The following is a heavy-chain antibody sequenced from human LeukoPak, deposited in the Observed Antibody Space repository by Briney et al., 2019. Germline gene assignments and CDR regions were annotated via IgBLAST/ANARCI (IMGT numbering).Heavy chain of an antibody. CDR3: ATSRDAAHYGDYAPDY. D-gene: IGHD4-17*01. CDR1: GGTFSSYA. J-gene: IGHJ4*02. V-gene: IGHV1-69*13. Sequence: ASVKVSCKASGGTFSSYAISWVRQAPGQGLEWMGGIIPIFGTANYAQKFQGRVMITADESTSTAYMELSSLRSEDTAVYYCATSRDAAHYGDYAPDYWGQGTLVTVSS. CDR2: IIPIFGTA.